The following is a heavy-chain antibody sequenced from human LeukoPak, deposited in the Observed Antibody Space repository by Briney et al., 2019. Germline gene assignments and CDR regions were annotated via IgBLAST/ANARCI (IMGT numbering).Heavy chain of an antibody. J-gene: IGHJ4*02. D-gene: IGHD4-23*01. CDR2: INSDGTSI. V-gene: IGHV3-74*01. Sequence: PGGSLRLXCAASGFTFSSYSMKWVRQAPGKGLVWVSRINSDGTSISYADSVKGRFTISRDNAKNTLYLQMNSLRAEDTAVYYCARDRWNFDYWGQGTLVTVSS. CDR1: GFTFSSYS. CDR3: ARDRWNFDY.